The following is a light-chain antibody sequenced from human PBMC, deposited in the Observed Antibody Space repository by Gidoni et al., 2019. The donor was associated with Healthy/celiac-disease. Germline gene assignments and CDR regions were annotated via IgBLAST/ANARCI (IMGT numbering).Light chain of an antibody. CDR1: QSISSY. Sequence: DIQMTQSPSSLSASVGDRVTITSRASQSISSYLNWYQQKPGKAPKLLIYAASSLQSGVPSRFSGSGSGTDFTLTISSLQPEDFATYYCQKSYSTPRTFGPGTKVDIK. V-gene: IGKV1-39*01. CDR2: AAS. J-gene: IGKJ3*01. CDR3: QKSYSTPRT.